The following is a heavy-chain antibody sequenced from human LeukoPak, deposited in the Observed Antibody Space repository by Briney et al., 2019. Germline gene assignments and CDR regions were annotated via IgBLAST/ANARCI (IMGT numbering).Heavy chain of an antibody. J-gene: IGHJ3*02. Sequence: PSETLSLTCTVSGGSISSYYWSWIRQPAGKGLEWIGRIYTSGSTNYNPSLKSRVTMSVDTSKNQFSLKLSSVTAADTAVYYCARDLLIRGWLLDAFDIWGQGTMVTVSS. CDR2: IYTSGST. CDR3: ARDLLIRGWLLDAFDI. CDR1: GGSISSYY. D-gene: IGHD6-19*01. V-gene: IGHV4-4*07.